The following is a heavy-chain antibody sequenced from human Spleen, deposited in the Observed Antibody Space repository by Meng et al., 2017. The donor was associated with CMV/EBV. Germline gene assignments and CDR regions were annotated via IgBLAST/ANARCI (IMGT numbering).Heavy chain of an antibody. CDR1: GFTFDDYA. CDR3: ARVPIAGAGKADY. Sequence: SLKISCAASGFTFDDYAMHWVRQAPGKGLEWVSGISWNSGSIGYADSVKGRFTISRDNAKNSLYLQMNSLRAEDTAVYYCARVPIAGAGKADYWGQGTLVTVSS. V-gene: IGHV3-9*01. D-gene: IGHD6-13*01. J-gene: IGHJ4*02. CDR2: ISWNSGSI.